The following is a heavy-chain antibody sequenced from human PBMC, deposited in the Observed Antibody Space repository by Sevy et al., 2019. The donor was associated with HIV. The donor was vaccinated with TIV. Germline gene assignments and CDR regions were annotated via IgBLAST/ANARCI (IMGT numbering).Heavy chain of an antibody. CDR2: ISKDGSNK. J-gene: IGHJ4*02. V-gene: IGHV3-30*18. D-gene: IGHD2-8*01. CDR3: AKDRALMGFAVNDF. CDR1: GFSFSSFG. Sequence: GGSLRLSCEASGFSFSSFGMHWVRQTPGKGLEWVALISKDGSNKYYADSVKGRFTIFRDNFNNTLNLQMNALRVDDTAVYHCAKDRALMGFAVNDFWGQGTLVTVSS.